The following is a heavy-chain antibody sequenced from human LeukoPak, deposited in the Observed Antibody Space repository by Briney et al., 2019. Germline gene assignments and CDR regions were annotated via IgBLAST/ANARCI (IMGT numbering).Heavy chain of an antibody. J-gene: IGHJ5*02. V-gene: IGHV1-69*05. CDR1: GGTFSSYA. CDR3: AQGKDIVVVPAAMPTWFAP. CDR2: IIPIFGTA. D-gene: IGHD2-2*01. Sequence: SVKVSCNASGGTFSSYAISWVRQAPGPGLEWMGAIIPIFGTANYAQKFQGRVTITTDESTSTAYMELSSLRSEDTAVYYCAQGKDIVVVPAAMPTWFAPWGQGTLVTVSS.